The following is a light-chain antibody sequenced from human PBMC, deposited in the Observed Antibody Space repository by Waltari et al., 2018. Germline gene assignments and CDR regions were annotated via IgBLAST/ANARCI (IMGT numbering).Light chain of an antibody. CDR1: QSVRNY. V-gene: IGKV3-11*01. CDR2: DTS. J-gene: IGKJ4*01. Sequence: EIVLIQSPATLALSPGARATLSCRASQSVRNYLAWFQQKPGQGPRLLLYDTSNRGTGVPARFSGSGSGTDFTLTISSLESEDFAVYYCQQRSSWPLTFGGGTKVQIK. CDR3: QQRSSWPLT.